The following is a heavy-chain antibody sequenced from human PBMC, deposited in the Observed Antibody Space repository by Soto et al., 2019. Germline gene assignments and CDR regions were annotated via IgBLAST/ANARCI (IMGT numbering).Heavy chain of an antibody. V-gene: IGHV4-31*03. Sequence: PSETLSLTCTVSGGSISSGGYYRSWIRQHPGKGLEWIGYIYYSGSTYYNPSLKSRVTISVDTSKNQFSLKLSSVTAADTAVYYCARSRRGYDMSQPPYDYWGQGTLVTVSS. D-gene: IGHD3-9*01. CDR3: ARSRRGYDMSQPPYDY. CDR1: GGSISSGGYY. CDR2: IYYSGST. J-gene: IGHJ4*02.